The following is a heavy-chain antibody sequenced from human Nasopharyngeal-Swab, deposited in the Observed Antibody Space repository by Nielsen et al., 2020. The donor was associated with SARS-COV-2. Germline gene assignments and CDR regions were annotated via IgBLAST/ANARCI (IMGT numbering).Heavy chain of an antibody. CDR3: ARGLGGYDSFDY. CDR2: INHSGST. V-gene: IGHV4-34*01. CDR1: GGSFSGYY. J-gene: IGHJ4*02. D-gene: IGHD5-12*01. Sequence: SETLSLTCAVYGGSFSGYYWSWIRQPPGKGLEWIGEINHSGSTNYNPSLKSRVTISVDTSKNQFSLKLNSVTAADTAVYYCARGLGGYDSFDYWGQGTLVTVSS.